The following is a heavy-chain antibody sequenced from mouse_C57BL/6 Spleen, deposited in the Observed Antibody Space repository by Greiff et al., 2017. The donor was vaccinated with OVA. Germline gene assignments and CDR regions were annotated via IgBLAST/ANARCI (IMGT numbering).Heavy chain of an antibody. Sequence: EVLLVESGEGLVTPGGSLTLSCAASGFTFSSYAMSWVRQTPEKRLEWVAYISSGGDYIYYADTVKGRFTISRDNARNTLYLQMSSLKSEDTAMYYCTREDGYYYAMDYWGQGTSVTVSS. V-gene: IGHV5-9-1*02. D-gene: IGHD2-3*01. CDR2: ISSGGDYI. CDR1: GFTFSSYA. CDR3: TREDGYYYAMDY. J-gene: IGHJ4*01.